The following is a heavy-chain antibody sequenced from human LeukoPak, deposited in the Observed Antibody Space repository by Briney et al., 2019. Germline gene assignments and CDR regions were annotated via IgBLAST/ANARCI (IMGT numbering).Heavy chain of an antibody. J-gene: IGHJ4*02. V-gene: IGHV3-48*03. CDR1: GFTFSSYE. Sequence: GGSLRLSCAASGFTFSSYEMNWVRQAPGKGLEWVSYISSSGSTIYYADSVKGRFTISRDNAKNSLYLQMNSLRAEDTAVYYCAKEHSYGTKFLFDYWGQGTLVTVSS. CDR2: ISSSGSTI. D-gene: IGHD5-18*01. CDR3: AKEHSYGTKFLFDY.